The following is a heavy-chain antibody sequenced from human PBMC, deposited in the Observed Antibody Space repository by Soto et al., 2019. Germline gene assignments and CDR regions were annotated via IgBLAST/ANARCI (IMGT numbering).Heavy chain of an antibody. D-gene: IGHD2-15*01. V-gene: IGHV3-7*01. CDR3: ARRVGRVDY. CDR2: IKQDGSEK. CDR1: GFRFSNYW. J-gene: IGHJ4*02. Sequence: GGSLRLSCATSGFRFSNYWMSWVRQAPGKGLEWVASIKQDGSEKYYVDSVKGRFTISRDNAKNSLYLQMNSLRVDDTAVYYCARRVGRVDYWGQGTLVTVSS.